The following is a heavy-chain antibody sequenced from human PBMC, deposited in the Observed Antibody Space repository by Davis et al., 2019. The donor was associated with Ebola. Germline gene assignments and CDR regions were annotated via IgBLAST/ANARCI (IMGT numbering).Heavy chain of an antibody. D-gene: IGHD1-1*01. V-gene: IGHV1-18*04. Sequence: GESLKISCKGSGYSFTSYWISWVRQAPGQGLEWMGWISAYNGNTNYAQKFQGRVTITRDTSASTAYMELSSLRSEDTAVYYCARDPRTTGTTGKNYYYYMDVWGKGTTVTVS. J-gene: IGHJ6*03. CDR2: ISAYNGNT. CDR3: ARDPRTTGTTGKNYYYYMDV. CDR1: GYSFTSYW.